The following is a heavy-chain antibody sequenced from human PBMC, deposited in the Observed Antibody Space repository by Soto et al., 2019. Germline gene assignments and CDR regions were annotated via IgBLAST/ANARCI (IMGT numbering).Heavy chain of an antibody. CDR3: ARGLNGDYSYYFDY. J-gene: IGHJ4*02. V-gene: IGHV4-30-4*01. Sequence: SETLSLTCTVSGGSISSGDYYWSWIRQPPGKGLEWIGYIYYSGSTYYNPSLKSRVTISVDTSKNQFSLKLSSVTAADTAVYYCARGLNGDYSYYFDYWGQGTLVTVSS. CDR2: IYYSGST. D-gene: IGHD4-17*01. CDR1: GGSISSGDYY.